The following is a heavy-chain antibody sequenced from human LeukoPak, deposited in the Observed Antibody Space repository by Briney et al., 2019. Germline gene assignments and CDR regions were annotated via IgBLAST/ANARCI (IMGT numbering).Heavy chain of an antibody. CDR1: GFTFSDYY. J-gene: IGHJ4*02. V-gene: IGHV3-11*01. Sequence: GGSLRLSCAASGFTFSDYYMSWIRQAPGKGVEWVSYISDSGSTIYYTDPVKGRFTISRDNAKNSLYLQMNSLRAEDTAVYYCARESGGNSWFDFWGQGTLVTVSS. CDR2: ISDSGSTI. D-gene: IGHD4-23*01. CDR3: ARESGGNSWFDF.